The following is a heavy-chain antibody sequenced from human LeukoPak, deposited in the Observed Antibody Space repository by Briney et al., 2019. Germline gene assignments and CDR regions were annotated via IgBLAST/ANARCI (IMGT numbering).Heavy chain of an antibody. Sequence: ASVKVSCKASEYTFSVYHIHWVRQAPGQGLEWMAWINPDSGDTNYAQKFQGRVTMTRDTSISTAYMELRSLRSDDTAVYYCARSLTSGSYHHAFDYWGQGTLVTVSS. CDR2: INPDSGDT. CDR1: EYTFSVYH. D-gene: IGHD1-26*01. V-gene: IGHV1-2*02. CDR3: ARSLTSGSYHHAFDY. J-gene: IGHJ4*02.